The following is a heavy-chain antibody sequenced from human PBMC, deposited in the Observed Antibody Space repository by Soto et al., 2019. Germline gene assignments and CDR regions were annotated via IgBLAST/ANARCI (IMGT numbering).Heavy chain of an antibody. V-gene: IGHV4-4*02. CDR1: GGSISSSNW. CDR3: ARFNSGNYYEAFDI. Sequence: PSETLSLTCAVSGGSISSSNWWSWVRQPPGKGLGWIGEIYHSGSTNYNPSLKSRVTISVDKSKNQFSLKLSSVTAADTAVYYCARFNSGNYYEAFDIWGQGTMVTVSS. J-gene: IGHJ3*02. D-gene: IGHD1-26*01. CDR2: IYHSGST.